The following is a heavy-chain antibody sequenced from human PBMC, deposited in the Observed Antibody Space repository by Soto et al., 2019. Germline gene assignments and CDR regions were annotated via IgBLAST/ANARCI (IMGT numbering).Heavy chain of an antibody. Sequence: GASVKVSCKSSGYTFTSYDINCVRQATGQGLEWMGWISAYNGNTNYAQKLQGRVTMTTDTSTSTAYMELRSLRSDDTAVYYCARDRTFLGYCSGGSCYEAHYWGQGTLVTVSS. D-gene: IGHD2-15*01. CDR2: ISAYNGNT. CDR1: GYTFTSYD. J-gene: IGHJ4*02. CDR3: ARDRTFLGYCSGGSCYEAHY. V-gene: IGHV1-18*01.